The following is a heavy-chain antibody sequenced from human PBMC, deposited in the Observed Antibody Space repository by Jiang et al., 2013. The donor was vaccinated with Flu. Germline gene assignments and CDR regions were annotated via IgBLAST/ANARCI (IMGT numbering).Heavy chain of an antibody. Sequence: VQLLESGGGVVQPGRSLRLSCAASGFTFSSYGMHWVRQAPGKGLEWVAVISYDGSNKYYADSVKGRFTISRDNSKNTLYLQMNSLRAEDTAVYYCAKDPRDRYCSSTSCYTYYYYGMDVWGQGTTVTVSS. D-gene: IGHD2-2*02. CDR1: GFTFSSYG. J-gene: IGHJ6*02. CDR3: AKDPRDRYCSSTSCYTYYYYGMDV. V-gene: IGHV3-30*18. CDR2: ISYDGSNK.